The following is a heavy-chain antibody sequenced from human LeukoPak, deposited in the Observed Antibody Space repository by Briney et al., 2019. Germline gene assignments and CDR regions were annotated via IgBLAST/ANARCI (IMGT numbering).Heavy chain of an antibody. CDR3: ARGPTYGSRCDFLDS. CDR2: ISSSGSTI. J-gene: IGHJ5*01. V-gene: IGHV3-11*04. CDR1: GFTFSDYY. Sequence: GGSLRLSCAASGFTFSDYYMSWIRQAPGKGLEWVSYISSSGSTIYYADSVKGRFTISRDNAKNSLYLQMDSLRPEDTAIYYCARGPTYGSRCDFLDSWGQGTRVTVSS. D-gene: IGHD3-10*01.